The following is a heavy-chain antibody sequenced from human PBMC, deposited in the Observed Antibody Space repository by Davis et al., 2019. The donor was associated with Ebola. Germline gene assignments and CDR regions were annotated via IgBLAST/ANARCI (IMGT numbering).Heavy chain of an antibody. J-gene: IGHJ5*02. CDR2: ISVRSIT. Sequence: GESLKISCAASGFIFSSYAMSWVRQAPGKWLEWVSSISVRSITYHADSVKGRFTISRDNSKNTLYLQMNSLRAEDTAVYYCAKVHPPTTVTTGWFDPWGQGTLVTVSS. V-gene: IGHV3-23*01. CDR1: GFIFSSYA. CDR3: AKVHPPTTVTTGWFDP. D-gene: IGHD4-17*01.